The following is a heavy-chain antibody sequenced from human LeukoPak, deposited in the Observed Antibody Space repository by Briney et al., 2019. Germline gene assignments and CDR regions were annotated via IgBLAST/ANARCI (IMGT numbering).Heavy chain of an antibody. J-gene: IGHJ3*01. CDR1: GSTFSTSS. CDR2: INSVSGTI. CDR3: ARDFKYAFDF. Sequence: GGSLRLSCAASGSTFSTSSINWVRQAPGKGLEWVSYINSVSGTISYADSVKGRFTISSDNAKNSLYLQMNSLRVEDTAVYYCARDFKYAFDFWGQGTMVTVSS. V-gene: IGHV3-48*01.